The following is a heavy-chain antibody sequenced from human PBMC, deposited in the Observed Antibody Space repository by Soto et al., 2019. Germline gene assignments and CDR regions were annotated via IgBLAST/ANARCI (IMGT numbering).Heavy chain of an antibody. Sequence: QVQLVQFGGEVKKPGSSVTLSCKASGGTFSSYAISWVRRAPGQGLEWMGGIIPIFGTANYAQKFQGRVTITADESTSTAYMELSSLRSEDTAVYYCARGHTMIPFMDVWGQGTTVTVSS. CDR2: IIPIFGTA. CDR3: ARGHTMIPFMDV. CDR1: GGTFSSYA. J-gene: IGHJ6*02. D-gene: IGHD3-22*01. V-gene: IGHV1-69*01.